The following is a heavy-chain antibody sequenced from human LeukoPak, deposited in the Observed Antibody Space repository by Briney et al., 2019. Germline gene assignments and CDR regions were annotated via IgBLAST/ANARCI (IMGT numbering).Heavy chain of an antibody. CDR2: INHSGST. J-gene: IGHJ6*02. D-gene: IGHD1-7*01. CDR3: ARDNWNYGSSMDV. Sequence: SEALSLTCAVYGGSFSGYYWSWIRQPPGKGLEWIGEINHSGSTNYNPSLKSRVTISVDTSKNQFSLKLSSVTAADTAVYYCARDNWNYGSSMDVWGQGTTVTVSS. V-gene: IGHV4-34*01. CDR1: GGSFSGYY.